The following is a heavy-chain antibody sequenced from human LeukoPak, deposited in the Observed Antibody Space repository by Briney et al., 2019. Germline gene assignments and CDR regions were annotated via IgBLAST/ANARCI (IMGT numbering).Heavy chain of an antibody. V-gene: IGHV1-18*01. CDR2: ISAYNGNT. CDR1: GYTFTSYG. Sequence: ASVKVSCKASGYTFTSYGISWVRQAPGQGLEWMGWISAYNGNTNYAQKLQGRVTMTTDTSTSTAYMELRTLRSDDTAVYYCAREALLLRPLYSSSSRIFDYWGQGTLVTVSS. D-gene: IGHD6-6*01. CDR3: AREALLLRPLYSSSSRIFDY. J-gene: IGHJ4*02.